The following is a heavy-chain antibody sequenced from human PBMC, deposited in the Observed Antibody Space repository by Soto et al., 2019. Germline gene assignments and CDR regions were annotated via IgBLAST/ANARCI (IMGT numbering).Heavy chain of an antibody. Sequence: GGSLRLSCAASGFSFNTYWMSWVRQAPGKGLEWVANIKHDGSEKYYVDSVKGRFTISRDNAKNSVHLQMNSLRAEDTAVYYCATATTDYTNSVAYWGQGTLVTVSS. CDR3: ATATTDYTNSVAY. CDR1: GFSFNTYW. D-gene: IGHD4-4*01. J-gene: IGHJ4*02. CDR2: IKHDGSEK. V-gene: IGHV3-7*03.